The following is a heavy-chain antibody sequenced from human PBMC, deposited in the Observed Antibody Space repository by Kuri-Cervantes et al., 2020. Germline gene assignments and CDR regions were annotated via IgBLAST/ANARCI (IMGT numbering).Heavy chain of an antibody. J-gene: IGHJ6*02. CDR2: ISGSGGST. CDR1: GFTFSSYA. CDR3: AKEHVLLWFGEKISGGMDV. D-gene: IGHD3-10*01. V-gene: IGHV3-23*01. Sequence: GESLKISCAASGFTFSSYAMSWVRQAPGKGLEWVSAISGSGGSTYYADSVKGRFTISRDNSKNTLYLQMNSLRAEDTAVYYCAKEHVLLWFGEKISGGMDVWGQGTMVTVSS.